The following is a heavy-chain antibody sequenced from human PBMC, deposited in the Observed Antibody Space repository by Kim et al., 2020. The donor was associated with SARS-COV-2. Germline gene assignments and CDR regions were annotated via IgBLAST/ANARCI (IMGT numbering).Heavy chain of an antibody. CDR2: INTDTENP. V-gene: IGHV7-4-1*02. CDR3: ARAVRDWYLDY. J-gene: IGHJ4*02. CDR1: GYTFISYG. D-gene: IGHD2-21*02. Sequence: ASVKVSCKASGYTFISYGVNWVRQAPGQGLEWMGWINTDTENPTYAPGSTGRIVFSLDTSVSTAYLQISSLKAEDTAIYYCARAVRDWYLDYWGQGTLVTVSS.